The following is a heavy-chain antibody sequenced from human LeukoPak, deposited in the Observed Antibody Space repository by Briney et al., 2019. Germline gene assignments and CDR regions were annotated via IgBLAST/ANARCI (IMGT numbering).Heavy chain of an antibody. CDR1: GYTFTSYG. Sequence: ASVKVSCKASGYTFTSYGISWVRQAPGQGLEWMGWISAYNGNTNYAQKLQGRVTMTTDTSTSTAYMELRSLRSDDTAVYYCARVVPAAKKEGWFDPWGQGTLVTVSS. CDR2: ISAYNGNT. J-gene: IGHJ5*02. CDR3: ARVVPAAKKEGWFDP. V-gene: IGHV1-18*01. D-gene: IGHD2-2*01.